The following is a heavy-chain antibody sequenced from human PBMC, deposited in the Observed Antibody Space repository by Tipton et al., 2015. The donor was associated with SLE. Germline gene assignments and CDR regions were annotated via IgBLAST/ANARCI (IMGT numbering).Heavy chain of an antibody. V-gene: IGHV4-61*08. D-gene: IGHD6-19*01. CDR1: GGSISSGGYY. CDR3: TEGGWLGDAFDI. Sequence: TLSLTCTVSGGSISSGGYYWSWIRQHPGKGPEWIGYIYYSGSTNYNPSLKSRVTISVDTSKNQFSLKLSSVTAADTAVYYCTEGGWLGDAFDIWGQGTMVTVSS. J-gene: IGHJ3*02. CDR2: IYYSGST.